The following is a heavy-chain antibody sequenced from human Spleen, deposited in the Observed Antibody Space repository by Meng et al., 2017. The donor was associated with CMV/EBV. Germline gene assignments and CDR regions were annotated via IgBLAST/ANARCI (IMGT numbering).Heavy chain of an antibody. J-gene: IGHJ6*02. CDR1: GFTFSRYD. CDR2: ITRSGIYI. CDR3: ARDNEFRSYYAMDV. Sequence: LSLTCAASGFTFSRYDMNWVRQAPGRGLEWVSSITRSGIYIYYAESVKGRFTISRDNAKNSLFLQMNSLRAEDTAVYYCARDNEFRSYYAMDVWGQGTTVTVSS. D-gene: IGHD1-1*01. V-gene: IGHV3-21*01.